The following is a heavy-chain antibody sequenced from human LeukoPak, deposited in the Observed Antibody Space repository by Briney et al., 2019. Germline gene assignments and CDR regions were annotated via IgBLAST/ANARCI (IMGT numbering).Heavy chain of an antibody. V-gene: IGHV4-59*12. Sequence: TSETLSLTCTVSGGSISSYYWSWIRQPPGEGLEWIGYIYYSGSTNYNPSLKSRVTISVDTSKNQFSLKLSSVTAADTAVYYCARERRPTVAYWYFDLWGRGTLVTVSS. J-gene: IGHJ2*01. CDR3: ARERRPTVAYWYFDL. D-gene: IGHD4-23*01. CDR2: IYYSGST. CDR1: GGSISSYY.